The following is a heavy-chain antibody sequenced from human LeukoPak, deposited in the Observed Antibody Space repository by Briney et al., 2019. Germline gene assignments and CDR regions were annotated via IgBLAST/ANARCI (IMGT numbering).Heavy chain of an antibody. CDR2: MYYSGST. D-gene: IGHD4-23*01. V-gene: IGHV4-59*01. CDR1: GGSISSYY. Sequence: KPSETLSLTCTVSGGSISSYYWSWIRQPPGKGLEWIGYMYYSGSTNYNPSLKSRVTISVDTSKNQFSLKLNSVTAADTAVYYCARNSGYFDYWGQGTLVTVSS. J-gene: IGHJ4*02. CDR3: ARNSGYFDY.